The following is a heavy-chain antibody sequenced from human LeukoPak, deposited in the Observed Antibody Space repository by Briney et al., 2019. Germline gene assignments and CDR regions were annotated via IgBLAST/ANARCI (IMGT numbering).Heavy chain of an antibody. J-gene: IGHJ3*02. CDR1: GFTFSTYD. V-gene: IGHV3-48*03. Sequence: GGSLRLSCAASGFTFSTYDMNWVRQAPGKGLEWVSFISNSGNIIKYADSVQGRFTISRVNAENSLYLQMTSLRADDTAIYYCARDPTSSWETAFDIWGQGTMVTVSS. CDR3: ARDPTSSWETAFDI. D-gene: IGHD1-26*01. CDR2: ISNSGNII.